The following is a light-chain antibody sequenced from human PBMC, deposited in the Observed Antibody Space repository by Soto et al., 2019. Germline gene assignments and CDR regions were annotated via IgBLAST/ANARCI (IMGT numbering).Light chain of an antibody. CDR3: ATWDDSLTSDG. Sequence: QSVLTQPPSASGTPGQRVTISCSGSSSNIGGNLVSWYQQVPGTAPKLLIYSNSQRPSGVPDRFSGSKSGTSASLAISGLQSEDEADYYCATWDDSLTSDGFATGTKVAVL. J-gene: IGLJ1*01. CDR2: SNS. V-gene: IGLV1-44*01. CDR1: SSNIGGNL.